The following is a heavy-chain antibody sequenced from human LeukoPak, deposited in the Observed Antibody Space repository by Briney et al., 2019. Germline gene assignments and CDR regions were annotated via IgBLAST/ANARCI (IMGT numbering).Heavy chain of an antibody. CDR2: IIPIFGTP. D-gene: IGHD2-21*01. CDR1: GGTFSSYG. Sequence: ASVKVSCKAYGGTFSSYGLSWVRQAPGQGLEWVGAIIPIFGTPKSPQKFQGRVTITTDESTITAHMELSSLRSEDTAVYYCARVMASRTYSNNFYHYMDVWGKGTAVTVSS. CDR3: ARVMASRTYSNNFYHYMDV. V-gene: IGHV1-69*05. J-gene: IGHJ6*03.